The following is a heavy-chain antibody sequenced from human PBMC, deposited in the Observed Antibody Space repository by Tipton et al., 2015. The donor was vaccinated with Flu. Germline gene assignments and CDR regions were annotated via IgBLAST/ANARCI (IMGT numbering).Heavy chain of an antibody. Sequence: TLSLTCAVYGGSFSGYYWSWIRQPPGKGLEWIGEINHSGSTNYNPSLKSRVTISVDTSKNQFSLKLSSVTAADTAVYYCARMSLNWFDPWGQGTLVTVSS. V-gene: IGHV4-34*01. CDR1: GGSFSGYY. CDR3: ARMSLNWFDP. D-gene: IGHD3-10*01. J-gene: IGHJ5*02. CDR2: INHSGST.